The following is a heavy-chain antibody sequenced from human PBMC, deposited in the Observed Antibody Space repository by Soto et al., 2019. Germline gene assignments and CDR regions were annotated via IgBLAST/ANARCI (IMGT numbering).Heavy chain of an antibody. D-gene: IGHD3-22*01. V-gene: IGHV3-30*03. CDR3: ARETWLSLQTPADY. Sequence: QVQLVESGGGLVQPGRSLRLSCAASGFTFSSYGMHWVRQAPGKGLEWVAVISYDGSNKYYADSVKGRFTISRDNSKNTLYMTLNSLRAEDTAVYYCARETWLSLQTPADYWSQGTLVTVSA. J-gene: IGHJ4*02. CDR1: GFTFSSYG. CDR2: ISYDGSNK.